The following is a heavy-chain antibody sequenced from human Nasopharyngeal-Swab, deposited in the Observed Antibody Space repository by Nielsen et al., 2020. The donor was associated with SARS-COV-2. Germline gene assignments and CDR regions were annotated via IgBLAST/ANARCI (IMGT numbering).Heavy chain of an antibody. Sequence: WIRQPPGKGLEWIGSIYYSGSTNYNPSLKSRVTISVDTSKNQFSLKLSSVTAADTAVYYCARDIRTYDILTGYSLGYFDLWGRGTLVTVSS. J-gene: IGHJ2*01. D-gene: IGHD3-9*01. CDR3: ARDIRTYDILTGYSLGYFDL. CDR2: IYYSGST. V-gene: IGHV4-59*01.